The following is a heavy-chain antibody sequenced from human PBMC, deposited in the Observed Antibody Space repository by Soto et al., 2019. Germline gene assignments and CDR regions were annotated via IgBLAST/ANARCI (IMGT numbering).Heavy chain of an antibody. V-gene: IGHV4-31*03. J-gene: IGHJ6*02. CDR2: IYYSGST. Sequence: QVQLQESGPGLVKPSQTLSLTCTVSGGSISSGGYYWSWIRQHPGKGLEWIGYIYYSGSTYYNPSLKSRVIISVDTSKNQFSLKLSSVTAADTAVYYCARAPGYYDSSGYSNYYYYYYGMDVWGQGTTVTVSS. CDR3: ARAPGYYDSSGYSNYYYYYYGMDV. CDR1: GGSISSGGYY. D-gene: IGHD3-22*01.